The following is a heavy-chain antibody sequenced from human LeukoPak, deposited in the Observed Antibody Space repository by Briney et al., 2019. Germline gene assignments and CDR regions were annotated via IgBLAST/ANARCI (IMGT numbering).Heavy chain of an antibody. CDR2: ISYDGSNK. J-gene: IGHJ6*02. V-gene: IGHV3-30-3*01. Sequence: PGRSLLLSCAASGFTFSSYAMHWVRQAPGKGLEWVAVISYDGSNKYYADSVKGRFTISRDNSKNTLYLQMNSLRAEDTAVYYCARDFYDFWSGYYGGGYYYYGMDVWGQGTTVTVSS. D-gene: IGHD3-3*01. CDR3: ARDFYDFWSGYYGGGYYYYGMDV. CDR1: GFTFSSYA.